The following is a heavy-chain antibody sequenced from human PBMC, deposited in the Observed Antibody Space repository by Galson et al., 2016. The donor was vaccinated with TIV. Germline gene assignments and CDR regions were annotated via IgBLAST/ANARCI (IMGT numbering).Heavy chain of an antibody. V-gene: IGHV3-21*06. Sequence: SLRLSCAASGFTFSSNTMNWVRQAPGKGLEWVSYISRDSRYTYYGDSVKGRFTVSRDNGDNALYLQMNSLRAEDTAVYYCARDAGASGAYYSSYLHFELWGRGTLVTVSS. CDR1: GFTFSSNT. CDR2: ISRDSRYT. J-gene: IGHJ2*01. D-gene: IGHD3-10*01. CDR3: ARDAGASGAYYSSYLHFEL.